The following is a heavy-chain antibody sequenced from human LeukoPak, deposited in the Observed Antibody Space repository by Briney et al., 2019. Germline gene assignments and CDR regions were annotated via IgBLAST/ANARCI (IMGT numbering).Heavy chain of an antibody. CDR3: ANEAHRHLDLHN. CDR1: GFTLRHFA. V-gene: IGHV3-23*01. D-gene: IGHD5-24*01. Sequence: GGSLRLSCAASGFTLRHFAMNWVRQAPGKGLEWVSSIASDGDTFYADAVKGRFAISRDISENTLHLQMNSLRADDTALYFCANEAHRHLDLHNWGQGTLVTVSA. CDR2: IASDGDT. J-gene: IGHJ4*02.